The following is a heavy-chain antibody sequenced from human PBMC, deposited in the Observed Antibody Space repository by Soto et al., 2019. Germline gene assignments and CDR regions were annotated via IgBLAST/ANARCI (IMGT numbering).Heavy chain of an antibody. CDR1: GDSVSGNSAA. J-gene: IGHJ4*02. D-gene: IGHD3-16*01. V-gene: IGHV6-1*01. CDR2: TCYRSRWYN. Sequence: SQTLSLTCAISGDSVSGNSAAWNWIRQSPSRGLEWLGRTCYRSRWYNDYAVSVKSRITVTPDTSKNQFSLHLNSVTPEDTAVYYFAREFPYYVSSDSYLDYWGQGALVTVSS. CDR3: AREFPYYVSSDSYLDY.